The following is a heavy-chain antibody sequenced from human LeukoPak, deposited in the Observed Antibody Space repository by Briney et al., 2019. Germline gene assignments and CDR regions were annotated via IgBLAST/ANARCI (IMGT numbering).Heavy chain of an antibody. CDR2: IYYSGNT. Sequence: SETLSLTCTVSGGSISSSSYYWGWIRQPPGKGLEWIGTIYYSGNTYYNPSLKSRVTISLDTSKNQFSLRLSSVTAADTAAYYCASRYTIFGVATFDYWGQGTLVTVSS. CDR1: GGSISSSSYY. V-gene: IGHV4-39*01. D-gene: IGHD3-3*01. CDR3: ASRYTIFGVATFDY. J-gene: IGHJ4*02.